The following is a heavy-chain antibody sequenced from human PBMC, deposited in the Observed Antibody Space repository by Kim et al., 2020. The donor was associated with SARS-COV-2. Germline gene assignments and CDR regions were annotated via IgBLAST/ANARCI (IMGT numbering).Heavy chain of an antibody. Sequence: GGSLRLSCAASGFTVSSNYMSWVRQAPGKGLEWVSVIYSGGSTYYADSVKGRFTISRDNSKNTLDLQMNSLRAEDTAVYYCARASSGWRFDYWDQGTLVTVST. J-gene: IGHJ4*02. V-gene: IGHV3-53*01. D-gene: IGHD6-19*01. CDR1: GFTVSSNY. CDR2: IYSGGST. CDR3: ARASSGWRFDY.